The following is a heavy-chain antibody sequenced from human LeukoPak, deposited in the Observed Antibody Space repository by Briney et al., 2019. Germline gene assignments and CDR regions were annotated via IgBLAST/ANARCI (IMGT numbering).Heavy chain of an antibody. Sequence: PSETLSLTCTVSDYSISSGYYWGWVRQPPGKGLEWIVSFYHSGSTYYNPSLKSRVTISIDTSQNQFSLKLSSVTAADTAVYYCATVQGTVSGPLDFWGQGTLVTVSS. CDR3: ATVQGTVSGPLDF. V-gene: IGHV4-38-2*02. J-gene: IGHJ4*02. CDR1: DYSISSGYY. CDR2: FYHSGST. D-gene: IGHD6-19*01.